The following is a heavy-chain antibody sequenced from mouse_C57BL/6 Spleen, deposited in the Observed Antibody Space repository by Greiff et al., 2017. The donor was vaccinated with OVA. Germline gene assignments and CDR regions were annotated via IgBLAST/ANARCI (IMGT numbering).Heavy chain of an antibody. CDR3: AMAYYDYDGFAY. CDR2: IDPSDSYT. Sequence: QVQLQQPGAELVMPGASVKLSCKASGYTFTSYWMHWVKQRPGQGLEWIGEIDPSDSYTNYNQKFKGKSTLTVDKSSSTAYMQLSSLTSEDSAVYYCAMAYYDYDGFAYWGQGTLVTVSA. J-gene: IGHJ3*01. CDR1: GYTFTSYW. D-gene: IGHD2-4*01. V-gene: IGHV1-69*01.